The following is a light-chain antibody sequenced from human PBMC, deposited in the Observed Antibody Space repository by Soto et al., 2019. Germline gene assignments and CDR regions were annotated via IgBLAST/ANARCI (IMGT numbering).Light chain of an antibody. J-gene: IGKJ1*01. CDR3: HQYTDNWGM. V-gene: IGKV1-39*01. CDR1: QSISSY. CDR2: DAS. Sequence: DIQMTQSPSSLSASVGDRVTITCRASQSISSYLNWYQQKPGKAPNLLIYDASSLERGVPSRFSGSGSGTEFTLTISRLQPDDSATYYCHQYTDNWGMFDQGTKVDIK.